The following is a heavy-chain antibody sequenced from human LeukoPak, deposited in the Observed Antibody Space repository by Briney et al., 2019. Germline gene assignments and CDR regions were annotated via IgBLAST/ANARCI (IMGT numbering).Heavy chain of an antibody. CDR1: GFTFSSYD. V-gene: IGHV3-13*05. CDR3: ARSRSSGWYGNAFDI. CDR2: IGTAGDP. Sequence: GGSLRLSCAASGFTFSSYDMHWVRQATGKGLEWVSAIGTAGDPYYPGSVKGRFTISRENAKNSLYLQMNSLRAEDTAVYYCARSRSSGWYGNAFDIWSQGTMVTVSS. J-gene: IGHJ3*02. D-gene: IGHD6-19*01.